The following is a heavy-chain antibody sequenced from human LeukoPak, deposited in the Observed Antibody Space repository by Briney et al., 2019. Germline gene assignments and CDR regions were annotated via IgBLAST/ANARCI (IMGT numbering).Heavy chain of an antibody. V-gene: IGHV3-23*01. J-gene: IGHJ3*02. D-gene: IGHD3-10*01. CDR3: ANGLLWFGESHEEDAFDI. CDR1: GFTFSSYA. Sequence: GGSLRLSCAASGFTFSSYAMSWVRQAPGKGLEWVSAISGSGGSKHYADSVKGRFTISRDNSKNTLYLQMNSLRAEDTAVYYCANGLLWFGESHEEDAFDIWGQGTMVTVSS. CDR2: ISGSGGSK.